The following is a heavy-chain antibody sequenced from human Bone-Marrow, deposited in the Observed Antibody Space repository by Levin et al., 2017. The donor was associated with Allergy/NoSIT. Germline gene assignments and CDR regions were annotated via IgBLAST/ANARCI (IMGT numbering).Heavy chain of an antibody. Sequence: GGSLRLSCKTSGFTFGDFAMGWFRQAPGRRLEWVGFIRNKDYGGTAEYAASVEGRFTISRDDSKSIAYLHLNSLKAEDTAVYYCCRDGPSGILATSFDYWGQGTLVTVSS. V-gene: IGHV3-49*03. CDR1: GFTFGDFA. CDR3: CRDGPSGILATSFDY. J-gene: IGHJ4*02. CDR2: IRNKDYGGTA. D-gene: IGHD5-12*01.